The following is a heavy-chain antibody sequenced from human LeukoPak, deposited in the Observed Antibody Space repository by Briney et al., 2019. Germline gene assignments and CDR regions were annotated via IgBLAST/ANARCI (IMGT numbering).Heavy chain of an antibody. Sequence: GGSLRLSCAASGFIFSSYSMNWVRQAPGKGLERVTSISSSGSYIYYADSVKGRFTISRDNAKNSLYLQMNSLRAEDTAVYYCARDFGGYDWSYYYGMDVWGQGTTVTVSS. J-gene: IGHJ6*02. CDR3: ARDFGGYDWSYYYGMDV. CDR1: GFIFSSYS. CDR2: ISSSGSYI. V-gene: IGHV3-21*01. D-gene: IGHD5-12*01.